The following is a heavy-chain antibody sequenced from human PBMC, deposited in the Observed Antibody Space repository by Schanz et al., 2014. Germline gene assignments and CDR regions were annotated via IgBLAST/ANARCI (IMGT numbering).Heavy chain of an antibody. CDR3: ARDKGGLIPIDY. V-gene: IGHV3-7*01. J-gene: IGHJ4*02. CDR2: MNQDGSVK. D-gene: IGHD2-15*01. Sequence: EVQLVESGGGLVQPGGSLRLSCAASRFTFSDYWMSWVRQAPGKGLEWVANMNQDGSVKNYVDSVKGRFTISRDNAKNSLYLQMNSLRAEDTAVYYCARDKGGLIPIDYWGQGTLVAVSS. CDR1: RFTFSDYW.